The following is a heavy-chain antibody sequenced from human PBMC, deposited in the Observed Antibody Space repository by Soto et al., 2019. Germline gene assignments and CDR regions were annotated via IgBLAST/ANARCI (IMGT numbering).Heavy chain of an antibody. V-gene: IGHV1-69*06. D-gene: IGHD3-10*01. CDR2: IIPIFGTA. Sequence: SVKVSCKAPGGTFSSYAISWVRQAPGQGLEWMGGIIPIFGTANYEQKFQGRVTITADKSTSTAYMELGSLRSEDTAVYYCARVYCFVVGSRSYFWKAFDIWGQGTMVTVSS. CDR3: ARVYCFVVGSRSYFWKAFDI. CDR1: GGTFSSYA. J-gene: IGHJ3*02.